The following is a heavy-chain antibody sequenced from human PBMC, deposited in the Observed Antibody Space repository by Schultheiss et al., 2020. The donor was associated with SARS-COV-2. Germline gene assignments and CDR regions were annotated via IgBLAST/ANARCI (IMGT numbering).Heavy chain of an antibody. CDR1: GGSISSSSYY. CDR2: IYYSGST. J-gene: IGHJ4*02. Sequence: SETLSLTCTVSGGSISSSSYYWGWIRQPPGKGLEWIGSIYYSGSTNYNPSLKSRVTISVDTSKNQFSLKLSSVTAADTAVYYCARAIEVYSSSSYYFDYWGQGTLVTVSS. CDR3: ARAIEVYSSSSYYFDY. D-gene: IGHD6-6*01. V-gene: IGHV4-39*07.